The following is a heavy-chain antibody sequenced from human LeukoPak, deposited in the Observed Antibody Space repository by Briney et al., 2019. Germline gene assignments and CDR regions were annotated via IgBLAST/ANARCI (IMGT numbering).Heavy chain of an antibody. Sequence: SETLSLTCTVAGGSISSYYWSWIRQPPGKGLEWIGYIYYSGSTNYNPSLKSRVTTSVDTSKNQFSLKLSSVTAADTAVYYCARGRYTFDYWGQGTLVTVSS. J-gene: IGHJ4*02. CDR2: IYYSGST. V-gene: IGHV4-59*01. CDR3: ARGRYTFDY. CDR1: GGSISSYY. D-gene: IGHD1-1*01.